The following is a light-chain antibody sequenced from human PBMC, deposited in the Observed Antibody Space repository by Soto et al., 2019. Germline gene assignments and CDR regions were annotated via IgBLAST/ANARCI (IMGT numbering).Light chain of an antibody. CDR3: QQYNSYWT. V-gene: IGKV1-5*03. Sequence: DIQMTQSPSTLSASVGDRVTITCRASQSISSWLAWYQQKPGKAPKPLIYKASSLESGVPSRFGGSGSGTEFAITISSLQPDEFATYYCQQYNSYWTFGQGTKVEIK. CDR1: QSISSW. J-gene: IGKJ1*01. CDR2: KAS.